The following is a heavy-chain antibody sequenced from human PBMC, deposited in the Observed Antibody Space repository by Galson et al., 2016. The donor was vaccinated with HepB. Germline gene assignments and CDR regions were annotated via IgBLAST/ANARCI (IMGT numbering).Heavy chain of an antibody. CDR1: GDSVSSNSAT. D-gene: IGHD5-12*01. CDR3: ARVRSGYSGYVNPYYYGMDV. J-gene: IGHJ6*02. CDR2: TYYRSKWYN. V-gene: IGHV6-1*01. Sequence: CAISGDSVSSNSATWNWIRQSPSRGLEWLGRTYYRSKWYNDYALSVKSRITINPDTSKNQFSLQLNSVTPEDTAVYYCARVRSGYSGYVNPYYYGMDVWGQGTLVTVSS.